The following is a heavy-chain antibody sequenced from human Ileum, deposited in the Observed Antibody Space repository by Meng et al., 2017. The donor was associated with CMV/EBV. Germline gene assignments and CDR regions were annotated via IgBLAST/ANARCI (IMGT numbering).Heavy chain of an antibody. CDR1: GYTFTGYY. J-gene: IGHJ4*02. CDR2: INPNSGGT. D-gene: IGHD2-2*02. V-gene: IGHV1-2*02. Sequence: ASVKVSCKASGYTFTGYYMHWVRQAPGQGLEWMGWINPNSGGTNYAQKFQGRVTMTRDTSISTAYMELSRLKSDETAVYYCARALSPRIPTHDYWGQGTLVTVSS. CDR3: ARALSPRIPTHDY.